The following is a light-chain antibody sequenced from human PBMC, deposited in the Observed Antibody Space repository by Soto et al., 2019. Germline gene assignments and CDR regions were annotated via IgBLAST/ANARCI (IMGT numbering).Light chain of an antibody. CDR1: GSNIGAGYD. V-gene: IGLV1-40*01. CDR3: QSFDSSLSGVVA. CDR2: ANT. J-gene: IGLJ2*01. Sequence: QSVLTQPPSVSGAPGQRVTISCTGTGSNIGAGYDIHWYQQFPGTAPKLLIYANTHRPSGVPDRFSGFKSGTSASLAISGLQAEDEADYYCQSFDSSLSGVVAFGGGTKLTVL.